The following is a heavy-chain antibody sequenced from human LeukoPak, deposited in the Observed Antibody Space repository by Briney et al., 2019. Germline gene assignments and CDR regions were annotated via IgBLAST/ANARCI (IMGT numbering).Heavy chain of an antibody. J-gene: IGHJ4*02. CDR1: GGSISSGGYY. D-gene: IGHD5-12*01. CDR2: IYHSGST. CDR3: ARQPRLATYRPWDY. V-gene: IGHV4-30-2*01. Sequence: SETLSLTCTVSGGSISSGGYYWSWIRQPPGKGLEWIGYIYHSGSTYYNPSLKSRVTISVYRSKNQFSLKLSSVTAADTAVYYCARQPRLATYRPWDYWGPGTLVTVSS.